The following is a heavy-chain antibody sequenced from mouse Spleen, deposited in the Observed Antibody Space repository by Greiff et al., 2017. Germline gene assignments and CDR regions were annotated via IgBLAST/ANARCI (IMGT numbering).Heavy chain of an antibody. V-gene: IGHV5-16*01. CDR3: ARERGPATGFDY. J-gene: IGHJ2*01. Sequence: DVMLVESEGGLVQPGSSMKLSCTASGFTFSDYYMAWVRQVPEKGLEWVANINYDGSSTYYLDSLKSRFIISRDNAKNILYLQMSSLKSEDTATYYCARERGPATGFDYWGQGTTLTVSS. CDR2: INYDGSST. CDR1: GFTFSDYY. D-gene: IGHD1-2*01.